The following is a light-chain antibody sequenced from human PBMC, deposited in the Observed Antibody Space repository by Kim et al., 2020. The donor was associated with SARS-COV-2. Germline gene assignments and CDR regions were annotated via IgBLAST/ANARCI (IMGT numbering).Light chain of an antibody. Sequence: SGGERVTLTCRASQTMINYLSWCRQKPGKEPTVLMYVAATLHAVVPSRVSGSGYGKDFTLTISSLRPEDVGTYYCQKYDSAPWTFGHGTKVDIK. CDR1: QTMINY. J-gene: IGKJ1*01. CDR3: QKYDSAPWT. CDR2: VAA. V-gene: IGKV1-27*01.